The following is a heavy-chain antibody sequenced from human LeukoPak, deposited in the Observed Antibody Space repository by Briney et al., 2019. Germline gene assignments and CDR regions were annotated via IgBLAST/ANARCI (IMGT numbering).Heavy chain of an antibody. J-gene: IGHJ6*02. CDR2: INPSGGST. Sequence: ASVTVSCTASGYTFTSYYMHWVRQAPGQGLEWMGIINPSGGSTSYAQKFQGRVTMTRDTSTSTVYMELSSLRSEDTAVYYCARDKVETPKYYYYYYGMDVWGQGATVTVSS. CDR1: GYTFTSYY. V-gene: IGHV1-46*01. CDR3: ARDKVETPKYYYYYYGMDV.